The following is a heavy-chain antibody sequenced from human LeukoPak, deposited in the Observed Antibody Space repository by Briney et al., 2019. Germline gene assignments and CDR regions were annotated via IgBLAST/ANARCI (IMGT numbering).Heavy chain of an antibody. CDR2: IYYSGST. CDR3: ARGVSSGYYYEENYFDY. J-gene: IGHJ4*02. V-gene: IGHV4-61*01. CDR1: GGSVSSGSYY. D-gene: IGHD3-22*01. Sequence: SETLSLTCTVSGGSVSSGSYYWRWIRQPPGKGLEWIGYIYYSGSTNYNPSLKSRVTISVDTSKNQFSLKLSSVTAADTAVYYCARGVSSGYYYEENYFDYWGQGTLVTVSS.